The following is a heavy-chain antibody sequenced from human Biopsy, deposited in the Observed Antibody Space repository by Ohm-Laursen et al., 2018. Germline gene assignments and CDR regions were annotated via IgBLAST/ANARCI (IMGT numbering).Heavy chain of an antibody. V-gene: IGHV4-61*01. Sequence: SDTLSLTWTVSGDSDSSGSFYWTWIRQPPGQGLEYIGYIYDRGSTANYNPSLESRVTMSVDMPKNQFSLKLSSVTAADTAIYYCARGMRSSGWPYFDSWGQGTLVTVSS. D-gene: IGHD6-19*01. CDR1: GDSDSSGSFY. CDR3: ARGMRSSGWPYFDS. CDR2: IYDRGSTA. J-gene: IGHJ4*02.